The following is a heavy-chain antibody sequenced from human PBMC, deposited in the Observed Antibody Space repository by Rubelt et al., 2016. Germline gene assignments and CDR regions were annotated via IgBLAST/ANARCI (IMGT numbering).Heavy chain of an antibody. CDR2: INHSGST. V-gene: IGHV4-34*01. CDR3: AGGRGYSGYDYGY. J-gene: IGHJ4*02. CDR1: GGSFSGYY. D-gene: IGHD5-12*01. Sequence: QVQLQQWGAGLLKPSETLSLTCAVYGGSFSGYYWSWIRQPPGKGLEWIGEINHSGSTNYNPSLKSRVTIYVDTSKNQFSLRRGSVAAAETALYYCAGGRGYSGYDYGYWGQGTLVTVSS.